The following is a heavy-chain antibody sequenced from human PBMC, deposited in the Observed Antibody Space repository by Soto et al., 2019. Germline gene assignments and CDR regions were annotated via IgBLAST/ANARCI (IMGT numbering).Heavy chain of an antibody. CDR3: ARHYDILTGYYGWFDP. CDR2: IYYSGST. V-gene: IGHV4-59*08. CDR1: GGSISSYY. Sequence: TETLSLTCTVSGGSISSYYWSWIRQPPGKGLEWIGYIYYSGSTNYNPSLKSRVTISVDTSKNQFSLKLSSVTAADTALYYGARHYDILTGYYGWFDPWGQGTLVTVSS. J-gene: IGHJ5*02. D-gene: IGHD3-9*01.